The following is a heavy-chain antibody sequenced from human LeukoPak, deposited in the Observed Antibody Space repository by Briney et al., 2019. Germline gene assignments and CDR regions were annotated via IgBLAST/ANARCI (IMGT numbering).Heavy chain of an antibody. J-gene: IGHJ3*02. D-gene: IGHD6-13*01. Sequence: PSETLSLTCTVSGGSISSSSDYWGWIRQPPGKGLEWIGTIYFSASTYFNPSLKSRVTISVDTSKNQFSLKLSSVTAADTAVYYCARQSGSSWSDDAYDIWGQGTMVTVSS. CDR2: IYFSAST. CDR3: ARQSGSSWSDDAYDI. CDR1: GGSISSSSDY. V-gene: IGHV4-39*01.